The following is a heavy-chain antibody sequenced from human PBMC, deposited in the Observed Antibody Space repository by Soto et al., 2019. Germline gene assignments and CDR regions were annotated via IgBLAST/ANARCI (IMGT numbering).Heavy chain of an antibody. CDR2: INHSGST. V-gene: IGHV4-34*01. Sequence: QVQLQQWGAGLLKPSETLSLTCAVYGGSFSGYYWSWIRQPPGKGLEWIGEINHSGSTNYNPSLKGRVTISVDTSKNQFSLKLSSVTAADTAVYYCARGRAITIFGVVRFGYWGQGTLVTVSS. CDR3: ARGRAITIFGVVRFGY. CDR1: GGSFSGYY. D-gene: IGHD3-3*01. J-gene: IGHJ4*02.